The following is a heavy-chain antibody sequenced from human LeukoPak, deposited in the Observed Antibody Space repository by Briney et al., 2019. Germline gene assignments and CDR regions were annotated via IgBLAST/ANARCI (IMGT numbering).Heavy chain of an antibody. Sequence: SDTLSLTCTVAGGSISDYSCSSIRQPPGNGLEWIGNLYYNGRANHNPSLKSRVTISSDTSKNQFSLKLTSVTAADTAVYYCARAGGIRTAALDLDYWGQGTLVTVSS. D-gene: IGHD6-25*01. V-gene: IGHV4-59*07. J-gene: IGHJ4*02. CDR3: ARAGGIRTAALDLDY. CDR2: LYYNGRA. CDR1: GGSISDYS.